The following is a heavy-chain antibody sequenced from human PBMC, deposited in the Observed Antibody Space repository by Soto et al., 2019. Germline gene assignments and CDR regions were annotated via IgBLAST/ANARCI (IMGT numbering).Heavy chain of an antibody. CDR2: IDPKNGGT. CDR1: GFTFTGYY. Sequence: GASVKVSCKASGFTFTGYYIHWVRQAPGQGLEWMGWIDPKNGGTKYAQNLQGRVTMTRDTSIRTAYMELSRLRSDDTAVYYCARKMAGYYYAMDVWGQGTTVTVSS. J-gene: IGHJ6*02. V-gene: IGHV1-2*02. CDR3: ARKMAGYYYAMDV.